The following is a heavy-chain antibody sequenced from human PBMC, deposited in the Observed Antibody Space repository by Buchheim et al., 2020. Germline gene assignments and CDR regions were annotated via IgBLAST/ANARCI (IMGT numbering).Heavy chain of an antibody. D-gene: IGHD3-16*01. CDR2: IYYSGST. Sequence: QVQLQESGPGLVKPSETLSLTCTVSGASISSYYCSWVRQPPGKGLEWIGYIYYSGSTNYNPSLMSRVTISVDTSKNQFSLKLSSVTAADTAVYYCARGHDGLGYWGQGTL. CDR3: ARGHDGLGY. V-gene: IGHV4-59*01. CDR1: GASISSYY. J-gene: IGHJ4*02.